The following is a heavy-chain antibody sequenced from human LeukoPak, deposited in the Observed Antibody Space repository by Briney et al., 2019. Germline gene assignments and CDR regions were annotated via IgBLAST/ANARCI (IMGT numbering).Heavy chain of an antibody. CDR3: AKDVGKWESLHFFDY. CDR2: ISGSGAST. D-gene: IGHD1-26*01. V-gene: IGHV3-23*01. J-gene: IGHJ4*02. CDR1: GFTFSTNA. Sequence: GGSLRLSCLTSGFTFSTNAMSWVRQAPGKGLEWISGISGSGASTYYADSVTGRFTISRDSSRNTLYLQMNSLRGDNTAVYYCAKDVGKWESLHFFDYWGQGTLVTVSS.